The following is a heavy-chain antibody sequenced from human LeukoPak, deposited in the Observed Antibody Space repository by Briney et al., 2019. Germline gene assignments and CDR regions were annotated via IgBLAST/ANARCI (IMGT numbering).Heavy chain of an antibody. Sequence: GGSLRLSCAASGFTVSRNYMSWVRQAPGKALVWVSIMYSGGSTDYADSVKGRFIISRDHSKNTLYLQMNSLKAEDTAVYYCARDRYCSGGNCYGDAFDIWGQGTMVTVSS. V-gene: IGHV3-53*01. J-gene: IGHJ3*02. D-gene: IGHD2-15*01. CDR1: GFTVSRNY. CDR3: ARDRYCSGGNCYGDAFDI. CDR2: MYSGGST.